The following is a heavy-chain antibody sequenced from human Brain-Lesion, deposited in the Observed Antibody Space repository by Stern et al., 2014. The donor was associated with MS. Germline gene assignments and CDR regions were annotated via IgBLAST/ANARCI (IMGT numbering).Heavy chain of an antibody. J-gene: IGHJ5*01. V-gene: IGHV3-74*02. CDR3: ARGERWFDS. CDR2: VNNDGRRT. Sequence: VQLVQSGGGFVQPGGSLRLSCAASGFPFSNYWMHWVRPAPGKGLVWVSRVNNDGRRTSYADSVKGRFTMSRDNAKNTLYLQMNSLRVEDTAIYYCARGERWFDSWGQGTLVTVSS. D-gene: IGHD3-10*01. CDR1: GFPFSNYW.